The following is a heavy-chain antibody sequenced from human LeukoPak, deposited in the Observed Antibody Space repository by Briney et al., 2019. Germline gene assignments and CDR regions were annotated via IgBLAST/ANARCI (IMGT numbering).Heavy chain of an antibody. V-gene: IGHV3-33*01. CDR1: GFTFSSYG. D-gene: IGHD3-3*01. CDR2: IWYDGSNK. Sequence: SGGSLRLSCAASGFTFSSYGMHWVRQAPGKGLEWVAVIWYDGSNKYYADSVKGRFTISRDNSKNTLYLQMNSLRAEDTAVYYCARDEDFWSGYHDYWGQGTLVTVSS. J-gene: IGHJ4*02. CDR3: ARDEDFWSGYHDY.